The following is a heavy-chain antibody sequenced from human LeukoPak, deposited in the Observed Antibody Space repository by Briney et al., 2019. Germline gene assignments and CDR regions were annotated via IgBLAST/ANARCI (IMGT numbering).Heavy chain of an antibody. CDR2: IYYSGST. V-gene: IGHV4-59*08. Sequence: SETLSLTCTVSGGSISSYYWSWIRQPPGKGLEWIGYIYYSGSTNYNPSLKSRVTISVDTSKNQFSLKLTSVTAADTAVYYCARHVFYSSSPFDYWGQGTLVTVFS. CDR3: ARHVFYSSSPFDY. D-gene: IGHD6-13*01. J-gene: IGHJ4*02. CDR1: GGSISSYY.